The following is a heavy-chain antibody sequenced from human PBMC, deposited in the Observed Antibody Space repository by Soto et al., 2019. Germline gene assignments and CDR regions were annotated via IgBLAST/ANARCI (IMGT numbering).Heavy chain of an antibody. CDR1: GYTFTSYD. V-gene: IGHV1-8*01. Sequence: ASVKVSCKASGYTFTSYDINWVRQATGQGFEWMGWMNPNSGNTGYAQKFQGRVTMTRNTSISTAYMELSSLRSEDTAVYYCARGQSHYYYYYYMDVWGKGTTVTVSS. CDR2: MNPNSGNT. CDR3: ARGQSHYYYYYYMDV. J-gene: IGHJ6*03.